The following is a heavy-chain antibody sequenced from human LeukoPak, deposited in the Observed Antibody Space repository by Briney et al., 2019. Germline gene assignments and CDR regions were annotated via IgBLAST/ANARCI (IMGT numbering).Heavy chain of an antibody. CDR2: IIPILGIA. J-gene: IGHJ6*02. CDR1: GGTFSNYA. V-gene: IGHV1-69*04. Sequence: SVKVSCKASGGTFSNYAISWVRQAPGQGLEWMGRIIPILGIANYAQKFQGRVTITADKSTSTAYMELSSLRSEDTAVYYCARDVFFGDILTGYPGMDVWGQGTRSPSP. CDR3: ARDVFFGDILTGYPGMDV. D-gene: IGHD3-9*01.